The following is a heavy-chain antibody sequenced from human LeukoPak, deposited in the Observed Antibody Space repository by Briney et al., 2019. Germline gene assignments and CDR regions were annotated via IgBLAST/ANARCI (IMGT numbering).Heavy chain of an antibody. CDR1: GGSFSGYY. J-gene: IGHJ4*02. CDR3: ARVGYDSSGTKF. Sequence: KPSETLSLTCAVYGGSFSGYYWSWIRQPPGKGLEWIGEINHSGSTNYNPSLKSRVTISVDTSKNQFSLKLSSVTAADTAVYYCARVGYDSSGTKFWGQGTLVTVSS. CDR2: INHSGST. V-gene: IGHV4-34*01. D-gene: IGHD3-22*01.